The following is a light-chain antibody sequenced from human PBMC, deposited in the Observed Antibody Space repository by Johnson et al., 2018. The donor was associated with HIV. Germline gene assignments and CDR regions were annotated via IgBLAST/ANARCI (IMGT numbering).Light chain of an antibody. CDR2: ENN. V-gene: IGLV1-51*02. CDR3: GTWDNSLRADV. CDR1: TSKIENNY. Sequence: QSVLTQPPSVSAAPGQKVTISCSGNTSKIENNYVSWYQHLPGTAPKLLIYENNKRPSGIPDRFSGSKSGTSATLGITGLQTGDEADYYCGTWDNSLRADVFGTGTKVTVL. J-gene: IGLJ1*01.